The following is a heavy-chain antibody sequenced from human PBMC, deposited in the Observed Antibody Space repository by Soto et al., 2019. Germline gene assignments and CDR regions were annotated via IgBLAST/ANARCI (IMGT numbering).Heavy chain of an antibody. CDR3: ARGITGTPGAFDI. CDR2: IIPILGIA. D-gene: IGHD1-20*01. J-gene: IGHJ3*02. Sequence: SVKVSCKGSVGTFSSYTISWVRQAPGQGLEWMGRIIPILGIANYAQKFQGRVTITADKSTSTAYMELSSLRSEDTAVYYCARGITGTPGAFDIWGQGTMVTVSS. CDR1: VGTFSSYT. V-gene: IGHV1-69*02.